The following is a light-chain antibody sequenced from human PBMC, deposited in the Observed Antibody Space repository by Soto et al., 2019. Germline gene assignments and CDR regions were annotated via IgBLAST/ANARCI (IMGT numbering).Light chain of an antibody. CDR3: SSYTSSVV. V-gene: IGLV2-14*01. J-gene: IGLJ2*01. CDR1: SSDVGGYNY. Sequence: QSALTQPASVSGSPGQSITISCTGTSSDVGGYNYVSWYQQHPGKAPKLMIYEVSNRPSGVSNRFSGSKSGNTASLTISGLQAEDEADYYSSSYTSSVVFGGGTKLTVL. CDR2: EVS.